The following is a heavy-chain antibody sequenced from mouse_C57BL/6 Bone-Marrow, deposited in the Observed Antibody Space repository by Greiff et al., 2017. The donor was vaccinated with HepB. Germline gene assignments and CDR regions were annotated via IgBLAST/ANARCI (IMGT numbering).Heavy chain of an antibody. J-gene: IGHJ3*01. CDR1: GYTFTSYW. D-gene: IGHD3-2*02. V-gene: IGHV1-55*01. CDR2: IYPGSGST. CDR3: ARDSSGLALFAY. Sequence: QVQLQQPGAELVKPGASVKMSCKASGYTFTSYWITWVKQRPGQGLEWIGDIYPGSGSTNYNEKFKSKATLTVDTSSSTAYMQLSSLTSEDSAVYYCARDSSGLALFAYWGQGTLVTVSA.